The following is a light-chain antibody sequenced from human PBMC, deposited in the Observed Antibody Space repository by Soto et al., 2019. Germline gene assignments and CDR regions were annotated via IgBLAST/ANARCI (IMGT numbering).Light chain of an antibody. CDR3: QQRSNWPST. CDR1: QSVSSY. Sequence: EIVLTQSPATLSLSPGERANLSCRASQSVSSYLAWYQQKPGQAPRLLIYDASNRATGIPARFSGSGSGTDFTLTISSLEPEDFAVYYCQQRSNWPSTCGQGTRLEIK. CDR2: DAS. V-gene: IGKV3-11*01. J-gene: IGKJ5*01.